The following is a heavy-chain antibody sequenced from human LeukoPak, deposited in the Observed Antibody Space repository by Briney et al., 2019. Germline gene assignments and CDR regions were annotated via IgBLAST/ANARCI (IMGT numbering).Heavy chain of an antibody. D-gene: IGHD4-17*01. Sequence: PGGSLRLSCSASGFTFSNFAIHWVRQAPGKGLEYVSTISGNGDITYYADSVKGRLTISRDNSKNTLYLQMNGLRAEDTAVYYCAKVGATVPHYFDCWGQGTLVTVSS. CDR1: GFTFSNFA. CDR2: ISGNGDIT. CDR3: AKVGATVPHYFDC. J-gene: IGHJ4*02. V-gene: IGHV3-64*04.